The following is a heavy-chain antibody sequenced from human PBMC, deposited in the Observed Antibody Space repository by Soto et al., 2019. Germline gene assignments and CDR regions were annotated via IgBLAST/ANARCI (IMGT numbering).Heavy chain of an antibody. CDR3: ARAGEYCSSTSCYAGYFDY. J-gene: IGHJ4*02. D-gene: IGHD2-2*01. V-gene: IGHV3-21*01. Sequence: EVQLVESGGGLVKPGGSLRLSCAASGFTFSSYSMNWVRQAPGKGLEWVSSISSSSSYIYYADSVKGRFTISRDNAKNSLYLQMNSLRAEDTAVYYCARAGEYCSSTSCYAGYFDYWGQGTLVTVSS. CDR1: GFTFSSYS. CDR2: ISSSSSYI.